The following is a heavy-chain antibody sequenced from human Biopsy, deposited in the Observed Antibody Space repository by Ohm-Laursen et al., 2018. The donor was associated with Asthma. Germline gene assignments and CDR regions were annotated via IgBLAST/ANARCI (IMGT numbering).Heavy chain of an antibody. V-gene: IGHV3-23*01. CDR3: AKITTDRQKANNWFDP. CDR1: GFTVSSNG. J-gene: IGHJ5*02. Sequence: SLGLSCAASGFTVSSNGMSWVRQPPGKGLEWVSSISASGVRTFYADSVKGRFTVSRDSSRNTLYLQLSTLRVEDTAVYFCAKITTDRQKANNWFDPWGQGTLVTVSS. D-gene: IGHD3-22*01. CDR2: ISASGVRT.